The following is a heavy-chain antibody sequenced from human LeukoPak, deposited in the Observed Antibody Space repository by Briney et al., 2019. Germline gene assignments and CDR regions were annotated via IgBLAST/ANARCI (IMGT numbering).Heavy chain of an antibody. CDR3: AKDDGGSYYIYYYYMDV. CDR2: IGASGPST. J-gene: IGHJ6*03. CDR1: GFTFSSYA. Sequence: GGSLRLSCAASGFTFSSYAMSWVRQAPGKGLEWVSGIGASGPSTFFADSVKGRFAISRDNSKKTLYLQMNRSRAEDTAVYYCAKDDGGSYYIYYYYMDVWGKGTTVTISS. D-gene: IGHD1-26*01. V-gene: IGHV3-23*01.